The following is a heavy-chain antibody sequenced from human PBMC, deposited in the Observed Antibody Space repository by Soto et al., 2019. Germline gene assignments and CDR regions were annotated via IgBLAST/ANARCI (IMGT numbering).Heavy chain of an antibody. CDR2: IYYSGST. Sequence: SDTLSLTCTVSGVSISSYYWSWILQPPGKGLEWIGYIYYSGSTNYNPSLKSRVTISVDTSKNQFSLKLSSVTAADTAVYYCARVDYYDSSSYLYFGPKWGQGTLVSVSS. CDR1: GVSISSYY. CDR3: ARVDYYDSSSYLYFGPK. D-gene: IGHD3-22*01. J-gene: IGHJ4*02. V-gene: IGHV4-59*01.